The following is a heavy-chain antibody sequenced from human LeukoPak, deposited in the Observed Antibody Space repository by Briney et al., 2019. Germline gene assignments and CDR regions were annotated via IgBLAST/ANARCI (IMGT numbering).Heavy chain of an antibody. Sequence: SETLSLTCSVSGDSIRSYDWSWIRQPAGKGLEWIGRIYSVGTTNYNPSLKSRVTTSIDTSKNQFSLRLSSVTAADTAVYYCARGAGYSRYFDLWGRGTLVTVSS. CDR2: IYSVGTT. D-gene: IGHD6-13*01. J-gene: IGHJ2*01. CDR3: ARGAGYSRYFDL. CDR1: GDSIRSYD. V-gene: IGHV4-4*07.